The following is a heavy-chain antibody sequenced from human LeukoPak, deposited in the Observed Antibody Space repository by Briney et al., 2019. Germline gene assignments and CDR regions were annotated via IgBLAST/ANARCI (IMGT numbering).Heavy chain of an antibody. D-gene: IGHD3-3*01. CDR2: INHSGST. CDR1: GGSFSGYY. Sequence: PSETLSLTCAVYGGSFSGYYWSRIRQPPGKGLEWIGEINHSGSTNYNPSLKSRVTISVDTSKNQFSLKLSSVTAADTAVYYCARGQGTIFGVVIKSSRYYYGMDVWGQGTTVTVSS. V-gene: IGHV4-34*01. CDR3: ARGQGTIFGVVIKSSRYYYGMDV. J-gene: IGHJ6*02.